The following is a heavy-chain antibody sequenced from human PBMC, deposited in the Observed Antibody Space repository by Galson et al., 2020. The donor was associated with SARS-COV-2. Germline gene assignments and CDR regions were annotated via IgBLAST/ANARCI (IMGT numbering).Heavy chain of an antibody. CDR3: AKSNVIFWFGESRNDAFDL. Sequence: GESLKISCVASGFSFNNFGMHWVRQAPGKGLEWVAVISYEGSVRYHADSLKGRFSISRDHSKNTLYLQMNGLRTDDTAVYFCAKSNVIFWFGESRNDAFDLWGQGTMVTVSS. CDR1: GFSFNNFG. CDR2: ISYEGSVR. D-gene: IGHD3-10*01. V-gene: IGHV3-30*18. J-gene: IGHJ3*01.